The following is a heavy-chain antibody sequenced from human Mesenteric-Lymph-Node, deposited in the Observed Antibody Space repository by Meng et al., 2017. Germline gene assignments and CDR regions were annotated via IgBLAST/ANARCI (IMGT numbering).Heavy chain of an antibody. Sequence: GESLKISCAASGFTVSSNYMSWVRQAPGKGLEWVSVIYSGGSTYYADYVKGRFTISRDNSKNTLYLQMNSLRAEDTAVYYCAREDYGSGSYYRDYWGQGTLVTVSS. CDR2: IYSGGST. V-gene: IGHV3-66*02. CDR1: GFTVSSNY. D-gene: IGHD3-10*01. CDR3: AREDYGSGSYYRDY. J-gene: IGHJ4*02.